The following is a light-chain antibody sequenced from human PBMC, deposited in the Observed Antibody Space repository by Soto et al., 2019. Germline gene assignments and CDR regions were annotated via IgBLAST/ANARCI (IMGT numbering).Light chain of an antibody. J-gene: IGLJ1*01. Sequence: QSVLNQPASVSGSPGQSITISCTGTSSDVGNYNYVSWYQQYPGRVPKLLIYMVSNRPSGVSNRFSGSKSGNTASLTISGLQAEDEADYFCTSPTPGSLYVFGTGTKVTVL. CDR3: TSPTPGSLYV. CDR2: MVS. V-gene: IGLV2-14*01. CDR1: SSDVGNYNY.